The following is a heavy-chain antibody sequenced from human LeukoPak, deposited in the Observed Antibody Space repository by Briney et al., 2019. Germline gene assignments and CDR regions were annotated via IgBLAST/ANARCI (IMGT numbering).Heavy chain of an antibody. V-gene: IGHV3-21*01. CDR2: ISSSSSYI. D-gene: IGHD4-17*01. CDR1: GFSFSSYA. Sequence: PGGSLRLSCAASGFSFSSYAMHWVRQAPGKGLEWVSSISSSSSYIYYADSVKGRFTISRDNAKNSLYLQMNSLRAEDTAVYYCARHDGDYGVKVPFDYWGQGTLVTVSS. CDR3: ARHDGDYGVKVPFDY. J-gene: IGHJ4*02.